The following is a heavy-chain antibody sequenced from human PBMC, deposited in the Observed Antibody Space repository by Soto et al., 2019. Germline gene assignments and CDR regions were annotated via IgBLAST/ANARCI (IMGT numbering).Heavy chain of an antibody. CDR3: ARVLPYYYGMDV. CDR2: INAGNGNT. V-gene: IGHV1-3*01. J-gene: IGHJ6*02. Sequence: QVQLVQSGAEVKKPGASVKVSCKASGYTFTSYAMHWVRQAPGQRLEWMGWINAGNGNTKYSQKFQGRVTITRETSASTAYTELSSLRSEDTAVYYCARVLPYYYGMDVWGQGTTVTVSS. CDR1: GYTFTSYA.